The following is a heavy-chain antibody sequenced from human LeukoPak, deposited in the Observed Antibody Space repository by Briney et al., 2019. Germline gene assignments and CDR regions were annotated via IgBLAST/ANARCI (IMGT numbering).Heavy chain of an antibody. V-gene: IGHV1-18*01. D-gene: IGHD5-24*01. CDR3: ARDLDGYKPDY. Sequence: ASVKVSCKASGYTFTSYGISWVRQAPGQGLEWMGWISACNGNTNYAQKLQGRVTMTTNTSTSTAYMELRSLRSDDTAVYYCARDLDGYKPDYWGQGTLVTVSS. CDR1: GYTFTSYG. J-gene: IGHJ4*02. CDR2: ISACNGNT.